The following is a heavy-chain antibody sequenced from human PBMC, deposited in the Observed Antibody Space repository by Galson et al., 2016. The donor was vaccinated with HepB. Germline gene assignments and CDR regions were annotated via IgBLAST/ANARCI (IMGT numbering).Heavy chain of an antibody. CDR2: IKPDGSEQ. Sequence: SLRLSCAASGFTFSDYYMHWIRQAPGEGLEWVANIKPDGSEQYYADSVKGRFTISRHNAKNSVYVQMNSLRAEDAAVYYCARDYILWGFDYWGQGTLVTVSS. CDR1: GFTFSDYY. J-gene: IGHJ4*02. D-gene: IGHD2-21*01. V-gene: IGHV3-7*03. CDR3: ARDYILWGFDY.